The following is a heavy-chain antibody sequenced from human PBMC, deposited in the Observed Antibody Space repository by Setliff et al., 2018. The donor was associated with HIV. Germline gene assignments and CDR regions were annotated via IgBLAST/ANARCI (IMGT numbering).Heavy chain of an antibody. Sequence: SETLSLTCTVSGGSISSHYWSWIRQPPGKRLEWIGYIYYSGSTNYNPSLKSRVTILLDPSKNQFSLKLSSVTAADTAVYYCARSRGTQQEEYYFDYWGPGTLVTVSS. V-gene: IGHV4-59*08. J-gene: IGHJ4*02. CDR2: IYYSGST. CDR1: GGSISSHY. CDR3: ARSRGTQQEEYYFDY. D-gene: IGHD5-12*01.